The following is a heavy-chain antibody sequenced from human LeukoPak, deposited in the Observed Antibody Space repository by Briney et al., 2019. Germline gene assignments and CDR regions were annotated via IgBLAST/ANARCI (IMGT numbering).Heavy chain of an antibody. J-gene: IGHJ4*02. CDR1: GFTFNSYA. Sequence: EPGGSLRLSCAASGFTFNSYAMHWVRQAPGKGLEWVAVISYDGTSKYYAESVKGRFTISRDNSKNTLYLQMNSLRVEDTSVYYCVRVVYSGSGSHGGFDYWGQGTLVTVSS. CDR3: VRVVYSGSGSHGGFDY. V-gene: IGHV3-30-3*01. D-gene: IGHD3-10*01. CDR2: ISYDGTSK.